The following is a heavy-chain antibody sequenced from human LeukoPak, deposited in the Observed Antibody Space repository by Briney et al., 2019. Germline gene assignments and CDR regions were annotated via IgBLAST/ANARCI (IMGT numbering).Heavy chain of an antibody. D-gene: IGHD6-19*01. V-gene: IGHV4-34*01. CDR2: INHSGST. CDR3: ARKARYSSGWYTTRDQMTAFDI. Sequence: PSETLSLTCAVYGGSFSGYYWSWIRQPPGKGLEWIGEINHSGSTNYNPSLKSRVTISVDTSKNQFSLKLSSVTAADTAVYYCARKARYSSGWYTTRDQMTAFDIWSQGTMVTVSS. J-gene: IGHJ3*02. CDR1: GGSFSGYY.